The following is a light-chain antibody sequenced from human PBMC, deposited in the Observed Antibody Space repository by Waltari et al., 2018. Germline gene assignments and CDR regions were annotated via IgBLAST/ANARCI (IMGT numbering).Light chain of an antibody. CDR1: QSNSTF. CDR2: AAS. CDR3: QHYVRLPVT. V-gene: IGKV3-20*01. Sequence: LTQSPDTLSLSPGERVTLSCRASQSNSTFLVWDQQKPGQAPRLLIYAASTRATGIRDRFSGSGSGTDFSLIISRLEPEDFAVYYCQHYVRLPVTFGQGTKVEIK. J-gene: IGKJ1*01.